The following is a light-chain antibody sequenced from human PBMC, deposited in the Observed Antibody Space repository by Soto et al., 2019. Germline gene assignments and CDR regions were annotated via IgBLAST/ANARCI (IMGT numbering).Light chain of an antibody. Sequence: DIQMTQSPSSLSASVGDRVTITCRASRTISSYLNWYQQKPGKAPNLLIYAASNLQGGVPSRFSGSGSGTDFTLTISSLQPEDFATYYCQQSYSTPSITFGQGTRLEI. CDR2: AAS. V-gene: IGKV1-39*01. J-gene: IGKJ5*01. CDR1: RTISSY. CDR3: QQSYSTPSIT.